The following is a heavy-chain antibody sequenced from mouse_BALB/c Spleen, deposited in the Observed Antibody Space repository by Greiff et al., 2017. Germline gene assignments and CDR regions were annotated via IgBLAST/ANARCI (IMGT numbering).Heavy chain of an antibody. CDR3: ARDGDYRYDERRYAMDY. V-gene: IGHV5-4*02. Sequence: EVMLVESGGGLVKPGGSLKLSCAASGFTFSDYYMYWVRQTPEKRLEWVATISDGGSYTYYPDSVKGRFTISRDNAKNNLYLQMSSLKSEDTAMYYCARDGDYRYDERRYAMDYWGQGTSVTVSS. J-gene: IGHJ4*01. CDR1: GFTFSDYY. CDR2: ISDGGSYT. D-gene: IGHD2-14*01.